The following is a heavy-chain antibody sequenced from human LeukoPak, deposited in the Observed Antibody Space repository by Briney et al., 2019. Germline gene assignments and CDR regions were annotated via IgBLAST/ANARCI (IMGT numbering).Heavy chain of an antibody. CDR1: GGSISSSSYY. CDR3: ARHTAMFSFDY. Sequence: PPETLSLTCTVSGGSISSSSYYWGWVRQPPGKGLEWIGSIYYSGSTYYNPSLKSRITISVDTSKNQFSLKLSSVTAADTAVYYCARHTAMFSFDYWGQGTLVTVSS. V-gene: IGHV4-39*01. D-gene: IGHD5-18*01. J-gene: IGHJ4*02. CDR2: IYYSGST.